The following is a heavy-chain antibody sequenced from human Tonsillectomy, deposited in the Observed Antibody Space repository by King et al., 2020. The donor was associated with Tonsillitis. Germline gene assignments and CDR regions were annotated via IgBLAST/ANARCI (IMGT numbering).Heavy chain of an antibody. Sequence: VQLQESGPGLVKPSETLSLTFTVSVGSISPYYWTWIRRPPGEGLEWIAYLYHSGSPNSNPSLKSRVTISLAKAQNHLPLWLSSATAADTAVYYCAWATTSYDGSTGYPLIDYWGRGTLVTVSS. D-gene: IGHD3-22*01. CDR3: AWATTSYDGSTGYPLIDY. CDR2: LYHSGSP. V-gene: IGHV4-59*01. J-gene: IGHJ4*02. CDR1: VGSISPYY.